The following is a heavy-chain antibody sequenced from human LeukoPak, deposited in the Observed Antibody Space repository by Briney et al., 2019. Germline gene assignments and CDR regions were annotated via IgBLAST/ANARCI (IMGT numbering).Heavy chain of an antibody. D-gene: IGHD1-26*01. CDR3: ARAPGRGRAFFDY. V-gene: IGHV4-34*01. CDR1: GGSFSGYY. CDR2: INHSGST. J-gene: IGHJ4*02. Sequence: PSATLSLTCAVYGGSFSGYYWSWIRQPPGKGLEWIGEINHSGSTNYNPSLKSRVTISVDTSKNQFSLKLSSVTAADTAVYYCARAPGRGRAFFDYWGQGTLVTVSS.